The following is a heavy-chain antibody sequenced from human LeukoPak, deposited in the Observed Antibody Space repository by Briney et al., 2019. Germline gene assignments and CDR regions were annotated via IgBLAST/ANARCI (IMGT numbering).Heavy chain of an antibody. CDR3: AAGHQNSLEGY. V-gene: IGHV3-23*01. Sequence: GGSLRLSCAASGFSITDWPLSWVRQAPGEGLEWVSAIGVRTHYADSVKGRFTISRDGSKNTLYLQMNSLTVEDTAIYFCAAGHQNSLEGYWGQRTLVSVAS. CDR2: IGVRT. CDR1: GFSITDWP. D-gene: IGHD1-1*01. J-gene: IGHJ4*02.